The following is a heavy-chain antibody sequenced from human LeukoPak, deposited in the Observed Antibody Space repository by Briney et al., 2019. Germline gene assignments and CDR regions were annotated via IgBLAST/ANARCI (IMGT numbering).Heavy chain of an antibody. CDR3: ARQPDYGDNYYYYGMDV. Sequence: GESLKISCKGSGYSFTSYWIGWVRQMPGKGLEWMGIYPGDSDTRYSPSSQGQVTISADKSISTAYLQWSSLKASDTAMYYCARQPDYGDNYYYYGMDVWGQGTTVTVSS. D-gene: IGHD4-17*01. V-gene: IGHV5-51*01. CDR2: YPGDSDT. CDR1: GYSFTSYW. J-gene: IGHJ6*02.